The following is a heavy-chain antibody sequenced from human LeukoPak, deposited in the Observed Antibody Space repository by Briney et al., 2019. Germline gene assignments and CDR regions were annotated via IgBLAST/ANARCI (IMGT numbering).Heavy chain of an antibody. CDR3: TTPTYDYVWGSYQN. D-gene: IGHD3-16*02. Sequence: GGSLRLSCAASGFPFSSYAMTWVRQAPGKGLEWVGRIKSKTDGGTTDYAAPVKGRFTISRDDSKNTLYLQMNSLKTEDTAVYYCTTPTYDYVWGSYQNWGQGTLVTVSS. J-gene: IGHJ4*02. CDR2: IKSKTDGGTT. V-gene: IGHV3-15*01. CDR1: GFPFSSYA.